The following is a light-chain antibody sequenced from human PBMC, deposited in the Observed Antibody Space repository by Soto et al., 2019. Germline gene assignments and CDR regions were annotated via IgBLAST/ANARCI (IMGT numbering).Light chain of an antibody. V-gene: IGKV3-20*01. CDR3: QQYGSSALYT. CDR1: QSVSSSY. J-gene: IGKJ2*01. CDR2: GAS. Sequence: EIVLTQSPGTLSLSPGERATLSCRASQSVSSSYLAWYQQKPGQAPRLLIYGASGRATGIPDRFSGSGSGKDFTLTISRLEPEVFAVYYCQQYGSSALYTFGQGTKLEIK.